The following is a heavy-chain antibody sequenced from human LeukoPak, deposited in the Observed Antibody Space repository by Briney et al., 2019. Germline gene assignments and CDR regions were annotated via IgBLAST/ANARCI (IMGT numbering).Heavy chain of an antibody. CDR1: GFTFSSYS. J-gene: IGHJ4*02. Sequence: GGSLRLSCAASGFTFSSYSMSWVRQAPGKGLEWVSSISSSSSYICYADSVKGRFTISRDNAKNSLYLQMNSLRAEDTAVYYCARELGLYYFDYWGQGTLVTVSS. V-gene: IGHV3-21*01. CDR3: ARELGLYYFDY. CDR2: ISSSSSYI. D-gene: IGHD7-27*01.